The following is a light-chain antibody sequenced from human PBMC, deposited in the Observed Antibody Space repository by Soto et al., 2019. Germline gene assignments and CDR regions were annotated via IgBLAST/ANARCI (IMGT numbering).Light chain of an antibody. V-gene: IGKV3-20*01. CDR2: AAS. Sequence: DIVLTQSPGTLSLSPGDRATLSCRTSRFVSNYYVAWYQQRPGQAPRLLIYAASSRATDIPDRFSGSRSGTDFTLTIGRLEPEDFAVYYCQHYADSPPVFTFGPGTKVEI. CDR1: RFVSNYY. J-gene: IGKJ3*01. CDR3: QHYADSPPVFT.